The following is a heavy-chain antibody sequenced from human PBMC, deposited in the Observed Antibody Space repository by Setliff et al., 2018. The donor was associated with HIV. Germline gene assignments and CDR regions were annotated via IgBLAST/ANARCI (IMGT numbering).Heavy chain of an antibody. Sequence: GASVKVSCKASGYSFTNYDINWVRQATGQGLEWIGSINTNNGNTIYAQKFQGRVTMTRSTSISTGYMELSSLRSEDTAMYFCVRNFGWALGTWGQGTLVTAPQ. CDR2: INTNNGNT. D-gene: IGHD3-10*01. CDR3: VRNFGWALGT. J-gene: IGHJ5*02. V-gene: IGHV1-8*02. CDR1: GYSFTNYD.